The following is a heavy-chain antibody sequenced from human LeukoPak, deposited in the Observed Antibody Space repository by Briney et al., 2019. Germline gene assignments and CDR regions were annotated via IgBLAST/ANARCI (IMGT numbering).Heavy chain of an antibody. CDR3: ATVMMNTHNAFDI. V-gene: IGHV3-7*05. J-gene: IGHJ3*02. CDR2: IKQHGSEK. Sequence: SGGSLRLSWEASGFSFSNYWMTWVRQAPGKGLEWVANIKQHGSEKDYVDSVKGRFTLSRDNTKNSVYLQMNSLRAEDTAVYYCATVMMNTHNAFDIWGQGTVVTVSS. CDR1: GFSFSNYW. D-gene: IGHD3-16*01.